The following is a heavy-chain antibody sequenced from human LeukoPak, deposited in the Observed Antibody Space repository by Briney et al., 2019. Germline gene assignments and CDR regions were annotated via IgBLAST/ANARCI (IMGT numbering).Heavy chain of an antibody. CDR3: ARGGIWYPDH. CDR2: MNWNGRDT. CDR1: GFTFYDYG. J-gene: IGHJ4*02. V-gene: IGHV3-20*04. Sequence: PGGSLRLSCAASGFTFYDYGMIWVRQAPGKGLGMLSHMNWNGRDTRYADSGKSRLPISRDNAKNSLYLQMNSLRGKDTAFYYCARGGIWYPDHWGQGTLVTVCS. D-gene: IGHD2/OR15-2a*01.